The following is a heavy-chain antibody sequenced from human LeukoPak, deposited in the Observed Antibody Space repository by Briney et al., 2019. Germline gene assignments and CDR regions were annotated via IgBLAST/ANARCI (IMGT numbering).Heavy chain of an antibody. CDR3: ARHVVRGPMDV. CDR2: IYYSGST. D-gene: IGHD3-10*01. Sequence: SETLSLTCTVSGGSTSSYYWSWVRQPPGKGLEWIGYIYYSGSTNYNPSLKSRVTISVDTSKNQFSLKLSSVTAADTAVYYCARHVVRGPMDVWGQGTTVTVSS. CDR1: GGSTSSYY. V-gene: IGHV4-59*08. J-gene: IGHJ6*02.